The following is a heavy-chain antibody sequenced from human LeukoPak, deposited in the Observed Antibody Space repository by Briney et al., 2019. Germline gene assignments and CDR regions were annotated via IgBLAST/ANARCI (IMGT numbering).Heavy chain of an antibody. Sequence: GGSLRLSCAASGFNFSSNWMTWVRQAPGKGLEWVANIKQDGFEKYYVDSVKGRFTISRDNGKNSLYLQMNSLRAEDTAVYYWACSSTSQYYYYFYYMDVWGKGTTVTVS. D-gene: IGHD2-2*01. V-gene: IGHV3-7*01. CDR3: ACSSTSQYYYYFYYMDV. CDR2: IKQDGFEK. J-gene: IGHJ6*03. CDR1: GFNFSSNW.